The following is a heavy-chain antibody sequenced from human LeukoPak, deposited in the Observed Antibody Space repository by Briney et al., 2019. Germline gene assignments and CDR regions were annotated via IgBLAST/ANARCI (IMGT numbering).Heavy chain of an antibody. J-gene: IGHJ4*02. Sequence: GGSLRLSCAASGFTFSSYSMNWVRQAPGKGLEWVSSIGSSGSYIYYADSLTGRFTISRDNAKNSLYLQMNSLRAEDTAMYYCARRATTERGHSYGLDFWGQGTLVTVSS. CDR3: ARRATTERGHSYGLDF. V-gene: IGHV3-21*01. CDR2: IGSSGSYI. CDR1: GFTFSSYS. D-gene: IGHD5-18*01.